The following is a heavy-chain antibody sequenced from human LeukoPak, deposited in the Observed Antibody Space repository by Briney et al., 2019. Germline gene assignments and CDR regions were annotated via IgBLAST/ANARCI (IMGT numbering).Heavy chain of an antibody. CDR1: GGSIRSSSHY. CDR2: FYYSGST. V-gene: IGHV4-39*07. J-gene: IGHJ6*02. Sequence: SETLSLTCTVSGGSIRSSSHYWGWIRQPPGKGLEWIGSFYYSGSTYYNPSLKSRVTISADTSKNQFSLKLSSVTAADTAVYYCARDRRESSGYYSGYYYYAMDVWGQGTTVTVSS. CDR3: ARDRRESSGYYSGYYYYAMDV. D-gene: IGHD3-22*01.